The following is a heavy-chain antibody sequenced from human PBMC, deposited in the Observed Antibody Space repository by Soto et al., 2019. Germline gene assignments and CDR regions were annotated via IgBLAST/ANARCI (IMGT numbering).Heavy chain of an antibody. J-gene: IGHJ4*02. CDR2: ISSSSSYI. Sequence: GSLRLSCAASGFTFSSYSMNWVRQAPGKGLEWVSSISSSSSYIYYADSVKGRFTISRDNAKNSLYLQMNSLRAEDTAVYYCARDVIGTSKPLDYWGQGTLVTVSS. CDR1: GFTFSSYS. V-gene: IGHV3-21*01. CDR3: ARDVIGTSKPLDY.